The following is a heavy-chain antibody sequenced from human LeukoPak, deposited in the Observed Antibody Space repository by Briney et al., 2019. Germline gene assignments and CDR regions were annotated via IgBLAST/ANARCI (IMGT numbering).Heavy chain of an antibody. CDR3: AKGRAVAGIFYYGMDV. Sequence: PGGSLRLSCAASGFTFSSYAMSWVRQAPGKGLEWVSAISGSGGSTYYADSVKGRFTISRDNSKNTLNLQMNSLRAEDTAVYYCAKGRAVAGIFYYGMDVWGQGTTVTVSS. J-gene: IGHJ6*02. CDR1: GFTFSSYA. D-gene: IGHD6-19*01. CDR2: ISGSGGST. V-gene: IGHV3-23*01.